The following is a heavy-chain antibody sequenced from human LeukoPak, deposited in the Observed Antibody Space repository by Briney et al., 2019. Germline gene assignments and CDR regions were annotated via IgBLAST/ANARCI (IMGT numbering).Heavy chain of an antibody. CDR2: ISYSGST. Sequence: SETLSLTCTVSGGSISSNSYYWGWIRQPPGEGLEWIGSISYSGSTYYNPSRKSRVTISVDTSKNQFSLKLNSVTAAGTAAYYCASIWFGELLGTHYYYYYMDVWGKGTTVSV. CDR3: ASIWFGELLGTHYYYYYMDV. D-gene: IGHD3-10*01. J-gene: IGHJ6*03. CDR1: GGSISSNSYY. V-gene: IGHV4-39*01.